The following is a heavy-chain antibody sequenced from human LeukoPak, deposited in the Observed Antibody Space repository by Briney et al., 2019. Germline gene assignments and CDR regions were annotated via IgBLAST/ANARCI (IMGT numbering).Heavy chain of an antibody. J-gene: IGHJ3*02. CDR1: GYSFTNYW. V-gene: IGHV5-51*01. CDR2: IYPGDSDT. D-gene: IGHD2-2*01. CDR3: ASHTGYCSSMSCFHAFDI. Sequence: GESLKISFQGSGYSFTNYWIGWVRQMPGKGLEWMGIIYPGDSDTRYSPSFQGQVTISADKSISTAYLQWSSLKASDTAMYYCASHTGYCSSMSCFHAFDIWGQGTMVTVSS.